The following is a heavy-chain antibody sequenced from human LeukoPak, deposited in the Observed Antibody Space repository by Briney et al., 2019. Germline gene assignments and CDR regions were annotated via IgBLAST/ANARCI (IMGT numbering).Heavy chain of an antibody. CDR3: ARFIDEIDNWFDP. J-gene: IGHJ5*02. CDR1: GGSISSGSFY. V-gene: IGHV4-39*07. D-gene: IGHD3-16*02. CDR2: IFSGGST. Sequence: SETLSLTCTVSGGSISSGSFYWGWIRQPPGKGLEWIGSIFSGGSTYYNPSLKSRVTISVDTSKSQFSLKLSSVTAADTAVYYCARFIDEIDNWFDPWGQGTLVTVSS.